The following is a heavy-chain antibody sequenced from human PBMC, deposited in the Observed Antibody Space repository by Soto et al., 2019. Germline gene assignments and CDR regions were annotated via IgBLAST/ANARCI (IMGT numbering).Heavy chain of an antibody. CDR1: GFTLTAYY. V-gene: IGHV1-2*02. Sequence: VQMVQSGAEVKKPGAPVKVGCKASGFTLTAYYLHWVRQAPGQGLKWIGWLNPKSGGANYAQSFRGRVTMTRDTSISTVYLELHSLRTNDTAVYYCARVSLERRQGWFGPWGHGTLVSVSS. J-gene: IGHJ5*02. CDR2: LNPKSGGA. CDR3: ARVSLERRQGWFGP. D-gene: IGHD1-1*01.